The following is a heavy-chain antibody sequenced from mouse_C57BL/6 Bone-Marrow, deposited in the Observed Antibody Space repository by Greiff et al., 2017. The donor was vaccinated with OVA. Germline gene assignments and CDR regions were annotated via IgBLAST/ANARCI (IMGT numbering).Heavy chain of an antibody. CDR2: IYPRSGNT. Sequence: VQLQQSGAELARPGASVKLSCKASGYTFTSYGISWVKQRTGQGLEWIGEIYPRSGNTYYNEKFKGKATLTADKSSSTAYMELRSLTSEDSAVYFCASGGLRRAWFAYWGQGTLVTVSA. V-gene: IGHV1-81*01. CDR1: GYTFTSYG. D-gene: IGHD2-2*01. CDR3: ASGGLRRAWFAY. J-gene: IGHJ3*01.